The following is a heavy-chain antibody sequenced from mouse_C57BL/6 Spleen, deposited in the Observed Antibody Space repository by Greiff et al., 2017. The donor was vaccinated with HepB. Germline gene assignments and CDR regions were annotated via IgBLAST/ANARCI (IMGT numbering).Heavy chain of an antibody. V-gene: IGHV1-82*01. CDR3: ARLAYDPSY. CDR2: IYPGDGDT. D-gene: IGHD6-5*01. J-gene: IGHJ3*01. CDR1: GYAFSSSW. Sequence: QVQLKQSGPELVKPGASVKISCKASGYAFSSSWMNWVKQRPGKGLEWIGRIYPGDGDTNYNGKFKGKATLTADKSSSTAYMQLSSLTSEDSAVYFCARLAYDPSYWGQGTLVTVSA.